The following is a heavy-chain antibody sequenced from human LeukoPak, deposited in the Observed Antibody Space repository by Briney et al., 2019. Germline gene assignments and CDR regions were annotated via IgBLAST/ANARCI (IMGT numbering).Heavy chain of an antibody. CDR2: ISAYNGYT. J-gene: IGHJ4*02. CDR3: ARVGGNYEGLIDY. CDR1: GYTFTSYA. Sequence: VASVKVSCKASGYTFTSYAIGWVRQAPGQGLEWMGWISAYNGYTNYAQSLQGRVTMTTDTSTSTAYMELRSLRSDDTAMYYCARVGGNYEGLIDYWGQGTLVTVSS. D-gene: IGHD1-26*01. V-gene: IGHV1-18*01.